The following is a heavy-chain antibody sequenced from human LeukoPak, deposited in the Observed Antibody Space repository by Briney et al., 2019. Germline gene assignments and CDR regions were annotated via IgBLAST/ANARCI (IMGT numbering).Heavy chain of an antibody. Sequence: PGGSLRLSCAASGFTFSSYWMTWVRQARGKGLEWVANINQDGSETYYVDSVKGRFTISRDNAESSLYLQMNSLRAEDTAMYYCARGALLKYQLAIDYWGLGTLVTVSS. V-gene: IGHV3-7*05. CDR2: INQDGSET. CDR3: ARGALLKYQLAIDY. J-gene: IGHJ4*02. D-gene: IGHD2-2*01. CDR1: GFTFSSYW.